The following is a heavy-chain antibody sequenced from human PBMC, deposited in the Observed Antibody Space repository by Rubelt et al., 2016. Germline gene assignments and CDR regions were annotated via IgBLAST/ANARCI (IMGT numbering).Heavy chain of an antibody. CDR3: AREFYYDFWSGLDY. Sequence: GLEWVGRSRNKANSYTTEYAASVKGRFTISRDNAKNSLYLQMNSLRAEDTAVYYCAREFYYDFWSGLDYWGQGALVTVSS. CDR2: SRNKANSYTT. D-gene: IGHD3-3*01. J-gene: IGHJ4*02. V-gene: IGHV3-72*01.